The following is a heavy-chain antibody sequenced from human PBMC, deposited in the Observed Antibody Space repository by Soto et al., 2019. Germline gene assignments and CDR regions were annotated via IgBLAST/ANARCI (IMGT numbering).Heavy chain of an antibody. D-gene: IGHD6-13*01. CDR1: GGTFSSYA. J-gene: IGHJ5*02. CDR3: ARCIAAGAGYNWFDP. CDR2: IIPIFGTA. V-gene: IGHV1-69*13. Sequence: SVKVSCKASGGTFSSYAISWVRQAPGQGLEWMGGIIPIFGTANYAQKFQGRVTITADESTSTAYMELSSLRSEDTAVYYCARCIAAGAGYNWFDPWGQGTLVTVSS.